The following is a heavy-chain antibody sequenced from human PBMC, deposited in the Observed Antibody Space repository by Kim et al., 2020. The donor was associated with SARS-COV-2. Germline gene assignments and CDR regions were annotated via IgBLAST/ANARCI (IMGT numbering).Heavy chain of an antibody. CDR2: ISSSSNTI. Sequence: GGSLRLSCAASGFTFSSYSMNWVRQAPGKGLEWVSYISSSSNTIYYADSVKGRFTISRDNAKNSLYLQMNSLRDEDTAVYYCARDLSYYDSSGYYSGCLNYWVQGTLVTVPS. CDR3: ARDLSYYDSSGYYSGCLNY. CDR1: GFTFSSYS. V-gene: IGHV3-48*02. D-gene: IGHD3-22*01. J-gene: IGHJ4*02.